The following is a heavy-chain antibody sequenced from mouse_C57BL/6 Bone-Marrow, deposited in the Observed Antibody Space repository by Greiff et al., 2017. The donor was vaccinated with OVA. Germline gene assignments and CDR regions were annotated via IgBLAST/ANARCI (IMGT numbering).Heavy chain of an antibody. CDR3: ARRGDYGSSDWYFDV. D-gene: IGHD1-1*01. CDR1: GYTFTDYN. J-gene: IGHJ1*03. CDR2: INPNNGGT. V-gene: IGHV1-18*01. Sequence: EVQLQQSGPELVKPGASVKIPCKASGYTFTDYNMDWVKQSHGKSLEWIGDINPNNGGTIYNQKFKGKATLTVDKSSSTAYMELRSLTSEDTAVYYCARRGDYGSSDWYFDVWGTGTTVTVSS.